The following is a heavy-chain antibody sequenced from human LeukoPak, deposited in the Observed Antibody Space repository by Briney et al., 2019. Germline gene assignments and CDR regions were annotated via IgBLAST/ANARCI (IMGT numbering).Heavy chain of an antibody. V-gene: IGHV3-23*01. Sequence: GGSLRLSCAASGFTLRSYDMSWVRQAPGKGLEWVSGLSASGGSTYYTDSVKVRFTISRDTSKSTIYLQMSSLRAEDTAVYYCAKRAYSDTYYAAFDMWGQGTVVTVSS. CDR2: LSASGGST. CDR1: GFTLRSYD. J-gene: IGHJ3*02. CDR3: AKRAYSDTYYAAFDM. D-gene: IGHD1-26*01.